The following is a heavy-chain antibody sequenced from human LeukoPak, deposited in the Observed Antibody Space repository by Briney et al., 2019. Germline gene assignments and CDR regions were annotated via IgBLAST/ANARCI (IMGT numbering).Heavy chain of an antibody. CDR2: IYYSGST. J-gene: IGHJ4*02. CDR1: GGSISSSSYY. Sequence: PSETLSLTCTVSGGSISSSSYYWGWIRQPPGKGLEWVGSIYYSGSTYYNPSLKSRVTISVDTSKNQFSLKLSSVTAADTAVYYCASLDPVGYCSGGSCAGRRKGVIDYWGQGTLVTVSS. CDR3: ASLDPVGYCSGGSCAGRRKGVIDY. V-gene: IGHV4-39*01. D-gene: IGHD2-15*01.